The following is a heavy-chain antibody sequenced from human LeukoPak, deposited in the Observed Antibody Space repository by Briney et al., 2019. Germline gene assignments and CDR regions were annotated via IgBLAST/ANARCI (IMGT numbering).Heavy chain of an antibody. CDR2: IKQDGSEK. D-gene: IGHD3-10*01. J-gene: IGHJ4*02. CDR3: ARDWGSLYYLDY. V-gene: IGHV3-7*01. CDR1: GFTISNYW. Sequence: GGSLRLSCAASGFTISNYWMSWVRQAPGKGLEWVANIKQDGSEKKYVDSVKGRFSISRDNAKNSLYLQIYTLRVEDTAGYYCARDWGSLYYLDYWGQGTLVTVSS.